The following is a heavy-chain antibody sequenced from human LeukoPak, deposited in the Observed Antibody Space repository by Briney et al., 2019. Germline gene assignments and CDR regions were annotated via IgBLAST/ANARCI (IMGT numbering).Heavy chain of an antibody. J-gene: IGHJ1*01. D-gene: IGHD2-2*02. V-gene: IGHV3-30*02. Sequence: GGSLRLSCAASGFTFSSYGMHWVRQAPGKGLEWVAFIRYDGSNKYYADSVKGRFTISRDNSKNTLYLQMNSLRAEDTAVYYCAKGAYCSSTSCYTRSVEYFQHWGQGTLVTVSS. CDR3: AKGAYCSSTSCYTRSVEYFQH. CDR2: IRYDGSNK. CDR1: GFTFSSYG.